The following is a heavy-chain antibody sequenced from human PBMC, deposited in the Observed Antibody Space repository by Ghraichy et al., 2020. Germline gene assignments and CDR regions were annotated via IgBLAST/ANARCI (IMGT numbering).Heavy chain of an antibody. V-gene: IGHV3-30*04. D-gene: IGHD6-13*01. CDR3: ARGGRLLGSSWVYWYFDL. Sequence: GGSLRLSCAASGFTFSTYVMHWVRQAPGKGLEWVAVISYDGNNKYYADSVKGRFTISRDNSKNTLYLQMNSLRADDTAVYYCARGGRLLGSSWVYWYFDLWGRGTLVTVSS. CDR2: ISYDGNNK. CDR1: GFTFSTYV. J-gene: IGHJ2*01.